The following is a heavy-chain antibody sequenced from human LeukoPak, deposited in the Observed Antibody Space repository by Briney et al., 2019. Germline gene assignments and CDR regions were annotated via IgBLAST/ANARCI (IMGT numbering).Heavy chain of an antibody. V-gene: IGHV3-74*01. J-gene: IGHJ5*02. Sequence: GGSLRLSCAASGFTFSSYWMHWVRQVPGKVLVWVSRINSDGSSTSYADSVKGRFTISRDNAKNTLNLQMNSLRAEDTAVYYCARDLGQYYDTSDNWFDPWGQGTLVTVSS. CDR2: INSDGSST. CDR1: GFTFSSYW. D-gene: IGHD3-22*01. CDR3: ARDLGQYYDTSDNWFDP.